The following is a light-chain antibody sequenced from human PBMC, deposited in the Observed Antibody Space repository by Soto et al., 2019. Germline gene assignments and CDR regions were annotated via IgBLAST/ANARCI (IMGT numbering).Light chain of an antibody. Sequence: PGTLSLSPGERATLSCRASQSVSSSYLAWYQQRPGQAPRLLIYGASTRAAGIPDRFSGSGSGTDFTLTITRLEPEDSAVYFCQQYTGPPTTFGQGTRLEIK. J-gene: IGKJ5*01. V-gene: IGKV3-20*01. CDR3: QQYTGPPTT. CDR1: QSVSSSY. CDR2: GAS.